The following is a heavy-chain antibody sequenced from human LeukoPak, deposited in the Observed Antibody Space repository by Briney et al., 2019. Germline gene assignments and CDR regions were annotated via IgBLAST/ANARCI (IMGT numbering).Heavy chain of an antibody. CDR1: GGSFSGYH. CDR3: ASRYDSSGYYFDY. CDR2: INHSGST. V-gene: IGHV4-34*01. J-gene: IGHJ4*02. D-gene: IGHD3-22*01. Sequence: SETLSLTCAVYGGSFSGYHWSWIRQPPGKGLEWIGEINHSGSTNYNPSLKSRVTISVDTSKNQFSLKLSSVTAADTAVYYCASRYDSSGYYFDYWGQGTLVTVSS.